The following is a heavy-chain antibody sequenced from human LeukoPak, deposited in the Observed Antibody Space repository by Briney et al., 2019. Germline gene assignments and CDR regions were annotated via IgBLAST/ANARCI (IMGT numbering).Heavy chain of an antibody. CDR1: GGSISSSSYY. Sequence: SETLSLTCTVSGGSISSSSYYWSWIRQPPGKGLEWIGEINHSGSTNYNPSLKSRVTISVDTSKNQFSLKLSSVTAADTAVYYCARGRPVWFGGTAFDYWGQGTLVTVSS. V-gene: IGHV4-39*07. CDR2: INHSGST. D-gene: IGHD3-10*01. CDR3: ARGRPVWFGGTAFDY. J-gene: IGHJ4*02.